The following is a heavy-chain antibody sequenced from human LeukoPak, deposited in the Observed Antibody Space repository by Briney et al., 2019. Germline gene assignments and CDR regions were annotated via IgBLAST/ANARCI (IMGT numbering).Heavy chain of an antibody. Sequence: RASVKVSCKASGGTFSSHTISWVRQAPGQGLEWMGRIIPILGIANYAQKFQGRVTITADKSTSTAYMELSSLRSEDTAVYYCARTYQLLRNWFDPWGQGTLVTVSS. CDR3: ARTYQLLRNWFDP. V-gene: IGHV1-69*02. CDR2: IIPILGIA. J-gene: IGHJ5*02. D-gene: IGHD2-2*01. CDR1: GGTFSSHT.